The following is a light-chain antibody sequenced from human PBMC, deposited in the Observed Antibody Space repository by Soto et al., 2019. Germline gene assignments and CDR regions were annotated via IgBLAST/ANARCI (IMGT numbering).Light chain of an antibody. CDR1: SSDIGGYNY. J-gene: IGLJ2*01. CDR3: SSYTSSSTPVV. Sequence: QSALTQPASVSGSPGQSITISCTGTSSDIGGYNYVSWYQQHPGKAPKLMIYDVSNRTSGVSNRFSGSKSGNTASLTISGFLAEDEADYYCSSYTSSSTPVVFGGGTKVAVL. CDR2: DVS. V-gene: IGLV2-14*01.